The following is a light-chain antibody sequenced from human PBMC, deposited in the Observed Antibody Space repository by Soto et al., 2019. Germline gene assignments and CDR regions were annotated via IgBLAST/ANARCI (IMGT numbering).Light chain of an antibody. CDR3: AAWDVSLDGYV. CDR2: SYD. J-gene: IGLJ1*01. Sequence: QPVLTQPPSASGTPGQRVTISCSTSSSNLGDNTVNWYQHVPGTAPKLLIYSYDQRPSGVPDRFSGSKSGTSASLAISGLQSEDEADYYCAAWDVSLDGYVFGTGTKLTVL. CDR1: SSNLGDNT. V-gene: IGLV1-44*01.